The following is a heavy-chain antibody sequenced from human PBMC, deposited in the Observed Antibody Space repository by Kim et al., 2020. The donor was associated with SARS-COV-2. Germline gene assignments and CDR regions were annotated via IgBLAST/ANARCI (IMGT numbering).Heavy chain of an antibody. V-gene: IGHV4-39*01. CDR3: AKLPASSSNAFDI. D-gene: IGHD6-6*01. J-gene: IGHJ3*02. Sequence: YNPSLKSRVTISVDTSKNQFSLKLSSVTAADTAVYYCAKLPASSSNAFDIWGQGTMVTVSS.